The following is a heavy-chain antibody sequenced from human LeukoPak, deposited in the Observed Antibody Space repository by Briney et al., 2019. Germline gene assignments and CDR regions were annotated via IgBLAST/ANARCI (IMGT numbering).Heavy chain of an antibody. D-gene: IGHD2-15*01. CDR2: IWYDGSNK. CDR3: AKGGDIVVVVAATRFDY. Sequence: PGRSLRLSCAASGFTFSSYGMHWVHQAPGKGLEWVAVIWYDGSNKYYADSVKGRFTISRDNSKNTLYLQMNSLRAEDTAVYYCAKGGDIVVVVAATRFDYWGQGTLVTVSS. V-gene: IGHV3-33*06. J-gene: IGHJ4*02. CDR1: GFTFSSYG.